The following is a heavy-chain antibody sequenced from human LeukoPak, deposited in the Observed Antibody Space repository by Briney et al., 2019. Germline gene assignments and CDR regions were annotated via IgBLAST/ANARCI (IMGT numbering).Heavy chain of an antibody. V-gene: IGHV1-46*01. D-gene: IGHD5-18*01. Sequence: ASVKVSCKASGYTFTSYYMHWVRQAPGQGLEWMGIINPSGGSTSYAQKFQGRVTMTRDTSTSTVYMELSSLRSEDTAVYYCARDGGDTARVTRDYYYMDVWGKGTTVTVSS. CDR1: GYTFTSYY. CDR3: ARDGGDTARVTRDYYYMDV. CDR2: INPSGGST. J-gene: IGHJ6*03.